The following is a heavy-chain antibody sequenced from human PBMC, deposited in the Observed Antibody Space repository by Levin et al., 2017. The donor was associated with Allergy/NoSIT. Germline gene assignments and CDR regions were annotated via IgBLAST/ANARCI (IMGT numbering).Heavy chain of an antibody. CDR2: ISTGTPYT. V-gene: IGHV3-11*03. CDR1: GFSFSDYY. D-gene: IGHD1-26*01. CDR3: ARKTLVGAITHFDS. Sequence: GESLKISCAASGFSFSDYYMTWIRQAPGKGLEWVSYISTGTPYTNYADSVKGRFTISRDNAKNSLFLQMNSLRAEDTAVYYCARKTLVGAITHFDSWGQGTLVTVSS. J-gene: IGHJ4*02.